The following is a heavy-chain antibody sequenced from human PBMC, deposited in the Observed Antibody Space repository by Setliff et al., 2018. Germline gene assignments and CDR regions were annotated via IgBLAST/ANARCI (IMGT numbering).Heavy chain of an antibody. D-gene: IGHD3-10*01. Sequence: GGSLRLSCAASGFTFSTYCMSWVRQAPGKGLEWVSYISSSSSTIYYADSVKGRFTISRDNSKNTLYLQMNSLRAEDTAVYYCAKNGFGVVALGVNNWFDPWGQGTLVTVSS. CDR1: GFTFSTYC. CDR2: ISSSSSTI. J-gene: IGHJ5*02. CDR3: AKNGFGVVALGVNNWFDP. V-gene: IGHV3-48*01.